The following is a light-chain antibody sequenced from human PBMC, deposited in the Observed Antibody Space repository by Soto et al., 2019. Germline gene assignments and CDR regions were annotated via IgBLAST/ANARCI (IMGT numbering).Light chain of an antibody. CDR1: SSDIGGFNY. V-gene: IGLV2-14*01. CDR2: EVS. Sequence: QSALTQPASVSGSPGQSITISCTGTSSDIGGFNYVTWYQQHPGTAPKLIIYEVSNRPSGISNRFSGSKSGNTASLTISGLQPEDEADYYCTSYTATSTLGVFSGGTKLTVL. J-gene: IGLJ3*02. CDR3: TSYTATSTLGV.